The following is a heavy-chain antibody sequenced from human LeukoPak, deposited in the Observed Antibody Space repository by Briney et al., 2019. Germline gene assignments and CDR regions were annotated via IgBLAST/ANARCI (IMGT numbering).Heavy chain of an antibody. CDR2: IKQDGGEK. D-gene: IGHD7-27*01. V-gene: IGHV3-7*01. CDR3: ARSPGYYFDS. CDR1: GFTFSSYA. Sequence: GGSLRLSCAVSGFTFSSYAMSWVRQAPGKGLEWVANIKQDGGEKHYVDSVKGRFTISRDNAKNSLYLQMNSLRAEDTAVYYCARSPGYYFDSWGQGTLVTISS. J-gene: IGHJ4*02.